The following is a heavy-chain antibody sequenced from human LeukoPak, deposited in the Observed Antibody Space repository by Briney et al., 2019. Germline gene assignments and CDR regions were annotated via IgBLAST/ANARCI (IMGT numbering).Heavy chain of an antibody. CDR1: GFTFSSYE. CDR2: ISGSGGST. V-gene: IGHV3-23*01. Sequence: PGGSLRLSCAASGFTFSSYEMNWVRQAPGKGLEWVSAISGSGGSTYYADSVKGRFTISRDNSKNTLYLQMNSLRAEDTAVYYCAKVRRLSSIVGATRIDAFDIWGQGTMVTVSS. D-gene: IGHD1-26*01. J-gene: IGHJ3*02. CDR3: AKVRRLSSIVGATRIDAFDI.